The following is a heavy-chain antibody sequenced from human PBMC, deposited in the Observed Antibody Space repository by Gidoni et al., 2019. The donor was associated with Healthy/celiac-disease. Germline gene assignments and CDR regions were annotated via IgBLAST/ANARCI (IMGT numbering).Heavy chain of an antibody. CDR2: ISYDGSNK. CDR3: AREGYDFWSGHLGY. Sequence: QVQLVESGGGVVQPGRSLRLSCAASGFTFSSYAMHWVRQAPGKGLEWGAVISYDGSNKYYADSVKGRFTISRDNSKNTLYLQMNSLRAEDTAVYYCAREGYDFWSGHLGYWGQGTLVTVSS. CDR1: GFTFSSYA. D-gene: IGHD3-3*01. J-gene: IGHJ4*02. V-gene: IGHV3-30-3*01.